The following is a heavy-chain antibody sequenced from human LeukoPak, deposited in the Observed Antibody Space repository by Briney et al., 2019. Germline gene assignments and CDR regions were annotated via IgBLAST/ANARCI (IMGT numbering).Heavy chain of an antibody. J-gene: IGHJ3*02. D-gene: IGHD5-24*01. CDR1: GFTFTNYA. Sequence: PGGSLRLSCAASGFTFTNYAMNWVRQAPGKGLEWVSTLSPSGADTYYADSVKGRFTTSRDISKNTLYLQMNSLRAEDTAVYYCARRAYNWGAFDIWGQGTMVTVSS. CDR2: LSPSGADT. V-gene: IGHV3-23*01. CDR3: ARRAYNWGAFDI.